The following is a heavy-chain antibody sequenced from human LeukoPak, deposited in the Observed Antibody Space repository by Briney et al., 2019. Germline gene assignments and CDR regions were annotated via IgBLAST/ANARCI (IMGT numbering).Heavy chain of an antibody. J-gene: IGHJ6*04. CDR1: GGTFSASG. Sequence: SVKVSCKASGGTFSASGITWVRQAPGQGLEWMGGIIPMIGITNYAQKFQGRVTITADKSTSTAYMELSSLRSEDTALYYCASGLSGTLRHMDVWGRGTTVIVSS. D-gene: IGHD1-7*01. CDR3: ASGLSGTLRHMDV. V-gene: IGHV1-69*17. CDR2: IIPMIGIT.